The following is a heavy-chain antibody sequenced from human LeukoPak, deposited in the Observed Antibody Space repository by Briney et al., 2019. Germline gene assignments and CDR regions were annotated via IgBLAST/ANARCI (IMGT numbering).Heavy chain of an antibody. Sequence: GESLKISCKGSGYSITSYWIGWVRQMPGKGLEWMGIIYPGDSDTRYSPSFQGQVTISADKSISTAYLQWSSLKASDTAMYYCARRIGAAFLLFDPWGQGTLVTVSS. J-gene: IGHJ5*02. V-gene: IGHV5-51*01. CDR1: GYSITSYW. CDR2: IYPGDSDT. D-gene: IGHD1-26*01. CDR3: ARRIGAAFLLFDP.